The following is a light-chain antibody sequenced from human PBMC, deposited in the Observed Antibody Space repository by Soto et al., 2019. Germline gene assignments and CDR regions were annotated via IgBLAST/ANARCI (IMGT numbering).Light chain of an antibody. CDR1: QSVSSNY. Sequence: EILLTQSPGTLSLSPGERATLACRASQSVSSNYVAWYQQKPGQAPRLLIRGASTRASGIPDRFSGSGSGADFTLTISRLEPEDFAVYYCQLYGSSPRFTFGPGTRVDLK. CDR3: QLYGSSPRFT. CDR2: GAS. V-gene: IGKV3-20*01. J-gene: IGKJ3*01.